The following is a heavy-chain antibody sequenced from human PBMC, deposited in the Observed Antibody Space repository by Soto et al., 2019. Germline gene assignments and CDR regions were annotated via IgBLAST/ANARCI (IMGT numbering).Heavy chain of an antibody. V-gene: IGHV3-21*01. CDR2: ISSDGYI. CDR3: ARGTTGYNYGSTGMDV. CDR1: GFTFSSYG. D-gene: IGHD5-18*01. Sequence: GGYLRLSCAASGFTFSSYGMHWVRQAPGKGLEWVSSISSDGYIYYADSVRGRFTISRDNAKNSLYLQMNSLRAEDTAVYYCARGTTGYNYGSTGMDVWGQGITVTVSS. J-gene: IGHJ6*02.